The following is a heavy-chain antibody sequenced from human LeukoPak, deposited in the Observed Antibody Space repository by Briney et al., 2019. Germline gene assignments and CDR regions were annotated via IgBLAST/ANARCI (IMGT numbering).Heavy chain of an antibody. CDR2: INPSGGST. J-gene: IGHJ4*02. CDR1: GYTFTSYY. D-gene: IGHD4-11*01. Sequence: ASVKVSCKASGYTFTSYYMHWVRQAPGQGLEWMGIINPSGGSTSYAQKFQGRVTMTRDTSTSTAYMELRSLRSDDTAVYYCARVGYSNYDDYWGQGTLVTVSS. CDR3: ARVGYSNYDDY. V-gene: IGHV1-46*01.